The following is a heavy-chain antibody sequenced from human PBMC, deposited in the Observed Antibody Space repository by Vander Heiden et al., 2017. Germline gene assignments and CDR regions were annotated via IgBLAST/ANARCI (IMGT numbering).Heavy chain of an antibody. CDR3: AKDRYYDSSGGLDAFDV. D-gene: IGHD3-22*01. V-gene: IGHV1-46*01. J-gene: IGHJ3*01. Sequence: QVQLLQSGAEVKKPGASVKLSCQASGYTFTSYFMYWVRQAPGQGLEWMGKSNPSGGSTTYEQKFQGRVIMTRDTSTSTVYMELSSLRSEDTAVYFCAKDRYYDSSGGLDAFDVWGLGTKVTVSS. CDR2: SNPSGGST. CDR1: GYTFTSYF.